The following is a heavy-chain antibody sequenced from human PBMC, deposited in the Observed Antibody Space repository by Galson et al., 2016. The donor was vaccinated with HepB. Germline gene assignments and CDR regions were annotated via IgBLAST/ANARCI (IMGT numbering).Heavy chain of an antibody. CDR3: AREGLPAYSGSSFLGTHDAFAI. CDR2: IRSKANSYAT. V-gene: IGHV3-73*01. J-gene: IGHJ3*02. CDR1: GLTLSGSA. D-gene: IGHD1-26*01. Sequence: SLRLSCAASGLTLSGSAVHWVRQASGKGLEWVGRIRSKANSYATAYTASVKGRFTISRDDSKNTAYLQMNSLRPDDTAIYYCAREGLPAYSGSSFLGTHDAFAIGGQGTMVSVSS.